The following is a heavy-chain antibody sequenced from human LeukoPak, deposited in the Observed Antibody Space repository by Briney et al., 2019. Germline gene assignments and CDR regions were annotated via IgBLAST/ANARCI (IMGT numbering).Heavy chain of an antibody. D-gene: IGHD3-10*01. CDR3: AREHRGEVAVDY. CDR1: GFTFSSYA. J-gene: IGHJ4*02. V-gene: IGHV3-53*01. CDR2: IYSGGST. Sequence: GGSLRLSCVASGFTFSSYAMSWVRQAPGKGLEWVSVIYSGGSTYYADSVKGRFTIPRDNSKNTLYLQMNSLRAEDTAVYYCAREHRGEVAVDYWGQGTLVTVSS.